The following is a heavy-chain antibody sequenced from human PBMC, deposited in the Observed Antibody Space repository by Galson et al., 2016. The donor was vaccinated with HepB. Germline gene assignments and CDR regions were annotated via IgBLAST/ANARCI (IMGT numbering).Heavy chain of an antibody. Sequence: SLRLSCAASGFTFSRYEMNWVRQAPGNGLEWVSYISSSGTTIYYADSVKGRFTISRDNAKNSLYLQMNSVRAEDTAVYYCAREPVRLDDLLTGPPKNPDYWGQGTLVTVSS. V-gene: IGHV3-48*03. CDR2: ISSSGTTI. CDR1: GFTFSRYE. J-gene: IGHJ4*02. CDR3: AREPVRLDDLLTGPPKNPDY. D-gene: IGHD3-9*01.